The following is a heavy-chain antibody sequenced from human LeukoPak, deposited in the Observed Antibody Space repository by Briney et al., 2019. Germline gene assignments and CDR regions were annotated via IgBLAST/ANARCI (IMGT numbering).Heavy chain of an antibody. J-gene: IGHJ4*02. V-gene: IGHV3-23*01. CDR3: APPYYFDY. CDR1: EFTFSSYA. CDR2: ISDSGGST. D-gene: IGHD2-21*01. Sequence: PGGSLRLSCAASEFTFSSYAMSWVRQAPGKGLEWVSGISDSGGSTYYADSVKGRFTISRDNSKNTLYLQMNSLRAEDTAIYYCAPPYYFDYWGQGTLVTVSS.